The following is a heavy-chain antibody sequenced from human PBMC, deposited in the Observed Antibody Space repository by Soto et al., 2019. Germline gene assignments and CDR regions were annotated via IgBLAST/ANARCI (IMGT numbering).Heavy chain of an antibody. V-gene: IGHV1-24*01. CDR2: FDPEDGET. Sequence: ASVKVSCKVSGYTLTEFSMHWVRQAPGKGLEWMGGFDPEDGETIYAQKFQGRVTITRDTSASTAYMELSSLRSEDTAVYYCARDTSYRVVVVGQYYFDYWGQGTLVTVSS. CDR1: GYTLTEFS. CDR3: ARDTSYRVVVVGQYYFDY. D-gene: IGHD2-15*01. J-gene: IGHJ4*02.